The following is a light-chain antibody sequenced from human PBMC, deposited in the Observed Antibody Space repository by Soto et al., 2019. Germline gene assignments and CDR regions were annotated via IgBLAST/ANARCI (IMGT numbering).Light chain of an antibody. Sequence: IQMTQSPSTLSASVGDRVTFTCRASQTISTWLAWYQQKQGEAPNLLLYKASTLEVGVPSRFSASGSGTEFTLTINTLQPADFATYYCQQYNSYPWTFGQGTKV. V-gene: IGKV1-5*03. CDR1: QTISTW. CDR3: QQYNSYPWT. CDR2: KAS. J-gene: IGKJ1*01.